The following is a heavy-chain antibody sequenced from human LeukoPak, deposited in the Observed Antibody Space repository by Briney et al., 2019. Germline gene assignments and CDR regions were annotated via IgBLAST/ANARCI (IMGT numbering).Heavy chain of an antibody. D-gene: IGHD1-1*01. CDR3: TLEEDDVFDI. CDR1: GYSFTDYY. Sequence: ASVTVSCKASGYSFTDYYMHWVRQTPGQGPEWMGWINPNSGGTYYAQNFQGRVTMTRDRSISTAYTAYMELSRLRSDDTAVYFCTLEEDDVFDIWGQGTMVTVSS. J-gene: IGHJ3*02. V-gene: IGHV1-2*02. CDR2: INPNSGGT.